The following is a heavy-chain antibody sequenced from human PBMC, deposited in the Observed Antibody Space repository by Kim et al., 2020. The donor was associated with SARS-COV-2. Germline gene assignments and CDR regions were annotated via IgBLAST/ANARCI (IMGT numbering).Heavy chain of an antibody. CDR3: ARDKQIYNWNYPTSNWFDP. D-gene: IGHD1-7*01. J-gene: IGHJ5*02. CDR1: GGTFSSYA. Sequence: SVKVSCKASGGTFSSYAISWVRQAPGQGLEWMGRIIPILGIANYAQKFQGRVTITADKSTSTAYMELSSLRSEDTAVYYCARDKQIYNWNYPTSNWFDPWGQGTLVTVSS. CDR2: IIPILGIA. V-gene: IGHV1-69*04.